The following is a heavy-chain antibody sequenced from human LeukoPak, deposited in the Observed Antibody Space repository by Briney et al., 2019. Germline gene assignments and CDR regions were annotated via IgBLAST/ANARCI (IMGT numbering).Heavy chain of an antibody. Sequence: GGSLRLSCAASGFTFSSYSMNWIRQAPGKGLEWVANIKQDGSEKYYVDSVKGRFTISRDNAKNSLYLQMNSLRAEDTAVYYCARDSYYFDRSGYPVDYWGQGNLVTVSS. CDR3: ARDSYYFDRSGYPVDY. CDR2: IKQDGSEK. D-gene: IGHD3-22*01. V-gene: IGHV3-7*01. J-gene: IGHJ4*02. CDR1: GFTFSSYS.